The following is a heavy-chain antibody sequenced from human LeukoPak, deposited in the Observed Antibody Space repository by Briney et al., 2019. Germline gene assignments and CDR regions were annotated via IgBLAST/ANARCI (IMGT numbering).Heavy chain of an antibody. V-gene: IGHV5-51*01. CDR3: ARPGYSSSWYEIYYFDY. D-gene: IGHD6-13*01. CDR1: GYSFTSYW. CDR2: IYPGDSDT. Sequence: GESLKISCKGSGYSFTSYWIAWVRQMPGKGLEWMGIIYPGDSDTRYSPSFQGQVTISADKSISTAYLQWSSLKASDTAMYYCARPGYSSSWYEIYYFDYWGQGTLVTVSS. J-gene: IGHJ4*02.